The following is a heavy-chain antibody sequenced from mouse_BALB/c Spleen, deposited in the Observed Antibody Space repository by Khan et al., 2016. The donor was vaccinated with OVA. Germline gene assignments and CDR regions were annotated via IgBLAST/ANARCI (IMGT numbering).Heavy chain of an antibody. CDR3: AGQTSYYVGSAMDY. J-gene: IGHJ4*01. V-gene: IGHV5-6*01. CDR1: GFTFSSYG. Sequence: EVELVESGGDLVKPGGSLKLSCAASGFTFSSYGMSWVRQTPDKRLEWVAAISSGGSYTYYPDSLKGRFTISRDTANNTQYVQMSSMKSEDTAMYYYAGQTSYYVGSAMDYWGQGTSVTVSS. CDR2: ISSGGSYT. D-gene: IGHD2-12*01.